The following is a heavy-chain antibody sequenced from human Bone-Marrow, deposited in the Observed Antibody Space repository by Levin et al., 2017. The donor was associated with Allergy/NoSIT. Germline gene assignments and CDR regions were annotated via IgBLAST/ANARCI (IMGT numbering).Heavy chain of an antibody. CDR2: IGTAGDT. Sequence: LSLTCAASGFTFSSYDMHWVRHATGKGLEWVSAIGTAGDTYYPGSVKGRFTISRENAKNSLYLQMNSLRAGDTAVYYCARSDEGGMDVWGQGTTVTVSS. J-gene: IGHJ6*02. CDR1: GFTFSSYD. V-gene: IGHV3-13*01. CDR3: ARSDEGGMDV.